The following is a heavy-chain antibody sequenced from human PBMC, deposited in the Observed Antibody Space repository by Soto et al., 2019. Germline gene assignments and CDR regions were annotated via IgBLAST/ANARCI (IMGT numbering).Heavy chain of an antibody. V-gene: IGHV3-23*01. Sequence: GGSLRLSCAASGFTFRFYAMNWVRQAPGKRLEWVSAISGVGGSTFYADSVEGRFTISRDNSKNTLYLQMNSLRAEDTAVYYCAKSDYSDSSGHRFDYWGQGTLVTVSS. D-gene: IGHD3-22*01. CDR3: AKSDYSDSSGHRFDY. CDR1: GFTFRFYA. J-gene: IGHJ4*02. CDR2: ISGVGGST.